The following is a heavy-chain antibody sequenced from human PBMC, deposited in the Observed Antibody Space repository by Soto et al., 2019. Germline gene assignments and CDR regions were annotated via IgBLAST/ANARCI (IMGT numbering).Heavy chain of an antibody. Sequence: PSETLSLTCTVSGGSISSSSYYWGWIRQPPGKGLEWIGSIYYSGSTYYNPSLKSRVTISVDTSKNQFSLKLSSVTAADTAVYYCARQTSTSVTMLRGVLLGPLDYGMDVWGQGTTVTVSS. CDR1: GGSISSSSYY. J-gene: IGHJ6*02. CDR3: ARQTSTSVTMLRGVLLGPLDYGMDV. D-gene: IGHD3-10*01. CDR2: IYYSGST. V-gene: IGHV4-39*01.